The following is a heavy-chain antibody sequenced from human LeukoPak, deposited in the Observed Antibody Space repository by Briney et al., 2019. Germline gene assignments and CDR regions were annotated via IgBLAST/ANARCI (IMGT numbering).Heavy chain of an antibody. V-gene: IGHV3-11*04. J-gene: IGHJ3*02. CDR1: GFTFRDYY. CDR2: IGNSGSPI. Sequence: PGGSLRLSCAASGFTFRDYYMSWVRQAPGKGLEWVSYIGNSGSPIYYADSVKGRFTISRDNAKNSVYLQMNSLRAEDTAVYYCAREDMWAFDIWGQGTMVTVSS. CDR3: AREDMWAFDI. D-gene: IGHD2-15*01.